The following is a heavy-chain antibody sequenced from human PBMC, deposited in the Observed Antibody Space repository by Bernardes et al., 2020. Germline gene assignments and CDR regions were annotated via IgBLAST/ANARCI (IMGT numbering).Heavy chain of an antibody. CDR3: ARSPYCSSTSCYAPPYYMDV. V-gene: IGHV3-48*03. CDR2: ISSSGSTI. CDR1: GFTFSSYE. D-gene: IGHD2-2*01. J-gene: IGHJ6*03. Sequence: GGSLRLSCAASGFTFSSYEMNWVRQAPGKGLEWVSYISSSGSTIYYADSVKGRFTISRDNAKNSLYLQMNSLRAEDTAVYYCARSPYCSSTSCYAPPYYMDVWGKGTTVTVSS.